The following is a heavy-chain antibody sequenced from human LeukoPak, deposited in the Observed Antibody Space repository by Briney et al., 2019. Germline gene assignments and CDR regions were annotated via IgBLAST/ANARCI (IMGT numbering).Heavy chain of an antibody. CDR3: AKDYGYSYGYNWFDP. D-gene: IGHD5-18*01. CDR1: GFTFSSYA. V-gene: IGHV3-23*01. Sequence: GGSLRLSCAASGFTFSSYAMSWVRQAPGKGLEWFSAISGSGGSTYYADSVKGRFTISRDNSKNTLYLQMNSLRAEDTAVYYCAKDYGYSYGYNWFDPWGQGTLVTVSS. CDR2: ISGSGGST. J-gene: IGHJ5*02.